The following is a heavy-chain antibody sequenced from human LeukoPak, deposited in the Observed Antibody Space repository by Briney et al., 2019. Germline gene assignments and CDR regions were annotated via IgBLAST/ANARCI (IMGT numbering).Heavy chain of an antibody. Sequence: GGSLRLSCAASGFTFSSYDMHWVRQGTGKGLEWVSSIGSAGDTYYPVSVKGRFTISRENAKNSLYLQINSLTAGDTAVYYCARGGAPAGYALDMWGQGTMVTVSS. CDR1: GFTFSSYD. D-gene: IGHD2-2*01. J-gene: IGHJ3*02. V-gene: IGHV3-13*04. CDR3: ARGGAPAGYALDM. CDR2: IGSAGDT.